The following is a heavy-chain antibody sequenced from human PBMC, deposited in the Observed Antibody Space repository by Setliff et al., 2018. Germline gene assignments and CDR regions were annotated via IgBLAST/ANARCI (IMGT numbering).Heavy chain of an antibody. CDR1: GFTFNTYW. V-gene: IGHV3-74*01. J-gene: IGHJ4*02. CDR2: INSDGSGT. D-gene: IGHD1-7*01. Sequence: GGSLRLSCAASGFTFNTYWMHWVRQAPGKGLVWFSHINSDGSGTSYADSAKGRFTISRDNAKNTLHLQMNSLRAEDTAVFYCVAVRWNYPTVWGQGTLVTVSS. CDR3: VAVRWNYPTV.